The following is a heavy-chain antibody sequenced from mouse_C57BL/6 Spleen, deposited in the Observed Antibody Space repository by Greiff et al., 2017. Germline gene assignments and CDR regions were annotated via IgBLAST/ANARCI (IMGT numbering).Heavy chain of an antibody. D-gene: IGHD2-1*01. CDR2: ISDGRSYT. Sequence: EVQRVESGGGLVKPGGSLKLSCAASGFTFSSYAMSWVRQTPEKRLEWVATISDGRSYTYYPDNVKGRFTISRDNAKNNLYLQMSHLKSEDTAMYYCARDPLEGNYHYWGQGTTLTVSS. V-gene: IGHV5-4*01. J-gene: IGHJ2*01. CDR1: GFTFSSYA. CDR3: ARDPLEGNYHY.